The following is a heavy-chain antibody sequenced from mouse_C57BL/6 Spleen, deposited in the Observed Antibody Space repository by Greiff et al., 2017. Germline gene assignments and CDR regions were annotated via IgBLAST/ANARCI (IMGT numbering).Heavy chain of an antibody. Sequence: EVKLQESGGDLVKPGGSLKLSCAASGFTFSSYGMSWVRQTPDKRLEWVATISSGGSYTYYPDSVKGRFTISRDNAKNTLYLQMSSLKSEDTAMYYCARDYYGSSYYAMDYWGQGTSVTVSS. CDR3: ARDYYGSSYYAMDY. V-gene: IGHV5-6*01. D-gene: IGHD1-1*01. CDR2: ISSGGSYT. CDR1: GFTFSSYG. J-gene: IGHJ4*01.